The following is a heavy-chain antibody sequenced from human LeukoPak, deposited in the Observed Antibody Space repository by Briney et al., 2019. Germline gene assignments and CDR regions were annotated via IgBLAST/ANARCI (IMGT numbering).Heavy chain of an antibody. J-gene: IGHJ4*02. CDR2: ISSSGGSI. V-gene: IGHV3-23*01. CDR3: ARDPHGYNSYFDY. CDR1: GFTFTSYS. D-gene: IGHD5-24*01. Sequence: GSPRLSCAASGFTFTSYSMNWVRQAPGKGLEWVSGISSSGGSIYYADSVKGRFTISRDISRNTVHLQMNSLRAGDTAVYYCARDPHGYNSYFDYWGQGTLVTVSS.